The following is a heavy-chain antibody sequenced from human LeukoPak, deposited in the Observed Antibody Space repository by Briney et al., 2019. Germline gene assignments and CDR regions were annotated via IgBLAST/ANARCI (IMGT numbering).Heavy chain of an antibody. V-gene: IGHV3-21*01. D-gene: IGHD5-18*01. CDR3: ARGITNYGYIFEY. Sequence: SSYNIYYADSVKGRFTISRDNAKNSLYLQMNSLRAEDTAVYYCARGITNYGYIFEYWGQGTLVTVSP. CDR2: SSYNI. J-gene: IGHJ4*02.